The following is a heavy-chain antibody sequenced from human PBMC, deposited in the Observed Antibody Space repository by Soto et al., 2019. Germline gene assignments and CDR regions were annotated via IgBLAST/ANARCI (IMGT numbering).Heavy chain of an antibody. CDR3: ARDLAVAPQPPGWFDP. J-gene: IGHJ5*02. D-gene: IGHD6-19*01. Sequence: SVKVSCKASGYTFTSYYMHWVRQAPGQGLEWMGIINPSGGSTSYAQKFQGRVTMTRDTSTSTVYMELSSLRSEDTAVYYCARDLAVAPQPPGWFDPWGQGTLVTVS. CDR2: INPSGGST. V-gene: IGHV1-46*01. CDR1: GYTFTSYY.